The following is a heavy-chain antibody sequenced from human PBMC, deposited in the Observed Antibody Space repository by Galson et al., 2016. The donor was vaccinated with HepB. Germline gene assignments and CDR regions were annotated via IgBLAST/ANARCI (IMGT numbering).Heavy chain of an antibody. V-gene: IGHV4-4*02. CDR1: GGSFTEDKW. D-gene: IGHD4-17*01. CDR3: ARDSDYGDHRWAFDV. Sequence: SETLSLTCAVSGGSFTEDKWWNWVRQSPGKGLEWMGEISHNGKTNYNPSLRSRVTLSIDKSSKQFFLQLTSVTAADTAVYFCARDSDYGDHRWAFDVWGQGTWVTVSS. J-gene: IGHJ3*01. CDR2: ISHNGKT.